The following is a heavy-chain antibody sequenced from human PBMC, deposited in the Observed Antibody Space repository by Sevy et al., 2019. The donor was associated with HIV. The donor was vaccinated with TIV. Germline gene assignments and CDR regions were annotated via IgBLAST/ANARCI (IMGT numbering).Heavy chain of an antibody. CDR2: LSFGSGKI. CDR1: GFTFNIYS. Sequence: GGSLRLSCAASGFTFNIYSMSWVRQTPGKGLEWVATLSFGSGKINHADSVKGRFTMSRDDSKNAVYLQMNNLRVGDTAIYYWAGEECTKPHDYWGQGTLVTGSS. J-gene: IGHJ4*02. V-gene: IGHV3-23*01. D-gene: IGHD2-8*01. CDR3: AGEECTKPHDY.